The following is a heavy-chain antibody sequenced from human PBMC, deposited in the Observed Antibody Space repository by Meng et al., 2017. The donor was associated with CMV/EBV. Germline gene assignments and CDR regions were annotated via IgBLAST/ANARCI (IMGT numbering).Heavy chain of an antibody. CDR2: ISSTSSYL. V-gene: IGHV3-21*01. CDR3: AGGDYGERPVGA. J-gene: IGHJ5*02. D-gene: IGHD4-17*01. Sequence: GESLQISCAASGFTFSSYSMTWVRQAPGRGLEWVSSISSTSSYLYYADSVQGRFTISRDNAKNSLYLQMNSLRAEDTAVYFCAGGDYGERPVGAWGQGTLVTVSS. CDR1: GFTFSSYS.